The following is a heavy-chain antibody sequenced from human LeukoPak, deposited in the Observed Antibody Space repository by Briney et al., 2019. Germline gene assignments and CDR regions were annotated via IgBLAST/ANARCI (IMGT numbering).Heavy chain of an antibody. CDR3: ARTYCSSTSCSSDAFDI. CDR1: GYTFTSYY. J-gene: IGHJ3*02. CDR2: INPSGGST. V-gene: IGHV1-46*01. Sequence: GASVKVSCKASGYTFTSYYMHWVRQAPGQGLEWMGIINPSGGSTSYAQKFQGRVTMTRDTSTSTVYMELSSLRSEDTAVYYCARTYCSSTSCSSDAFDIWGQGTMVTVSS. D-gene: IGHD2-2*01.